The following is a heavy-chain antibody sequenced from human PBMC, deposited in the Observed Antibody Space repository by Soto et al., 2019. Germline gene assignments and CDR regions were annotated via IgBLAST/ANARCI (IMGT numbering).Heavy chain of an antibody. V-gene: IGHV4-34*01. CDR3: ARALPPRIAARRGHWFDP. CDR2: INHSGST. Sequence: SETLSLTCAVYGGSFSGYYWSWIRQPPGKGLEWIGEINHSGSTNYNPSLKSRVTISVDTSKNQFSLKLSSVTAADTAVYYCARALPPRIAARRGHWFDPWGQGTLVTVSS. D-gene: IGHD6-6*01. CDR1: GGSFSGYY. J-gene: IGHJ5*02.